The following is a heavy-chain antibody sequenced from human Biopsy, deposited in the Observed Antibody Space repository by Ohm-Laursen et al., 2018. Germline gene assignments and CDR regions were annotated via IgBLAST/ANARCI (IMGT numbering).Heavy chain of an antibody. V-gene: IGHV4-59*11. CDR2: ISHTGYT. CDR3: ARGSNEYGGLYFPH. CDR1: GGSFTGHY. Sequence: GTLSLTCIVSGGSFTGHYWTWIRQPPGKGLEWIGHISHTGYTSYKSSLKSRATISLDTSRKHFSLRLTSLAAAGTAVYYCARGSNEYGGLYFPHWGQGTLVTVSS. D-gene: IGHD4-23*01. J-gene: IGHJ1*01.